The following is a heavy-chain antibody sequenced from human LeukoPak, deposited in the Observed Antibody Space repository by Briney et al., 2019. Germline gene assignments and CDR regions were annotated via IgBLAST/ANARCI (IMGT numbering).Heavy chain of an antibody. Sequence: GRSLRLSCAASGFTFSSYAMSWVRQAPGKGLEWVSAISGSGGSTYYADSVKGRFTISRDNAKNSLYLQMNSLRAEDTAVYYCGRDIPRGSNHLDYWGQGTLVTVSA. V-gene: IGHV3-23*01. J-gene: IGHJ4*02. D-gene: IGHD2-8*01. CDR1: GFTFSSYA. CDR3: GRDIPRGSNHLDY. CDR2: ISGSGGST.